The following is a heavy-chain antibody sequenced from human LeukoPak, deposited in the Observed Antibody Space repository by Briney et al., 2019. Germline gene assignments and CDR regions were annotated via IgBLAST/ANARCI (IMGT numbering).Heavy chain of an antibody. CDR1: GFNVISNY. V-gene: IGHV3-11*01. Sequence: GGSLRLSCAASGFNVISNYMNWIRQAPGKGLEWLSYISHSGSNLDYAESVRGRFTISRDNANHSLYLQINSLRAEDTAVYYCARGDSSGVPDYWGQGTLVTVSS. CDR2: ISHSGSNL. J-gene: IGHJ4*02. CDR3: ARGDSSGVPDY. D-gene: IGHD3-22*01.